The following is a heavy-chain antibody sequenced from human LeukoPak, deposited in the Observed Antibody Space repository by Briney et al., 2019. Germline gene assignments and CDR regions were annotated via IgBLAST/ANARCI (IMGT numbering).Heavy chain of an antibody. CDR2: INTDGTRT. D-gene: IGHD5-18*01. Sequence: GGSLRLSCAASGFTFKNNWMHWVRQAPGKGRMWVSRINTDGTRTTYADSVRGRFTISRDNAKSTLYLQMSSLKAEDTPVYYCARIIGYSNQFAYWGQGTLVTVSS. CDR3: ARIIGYSNQFAY. V-gene: IGHV3-74*01. CDR1: GFTFKNNW. J-gene: IGHJ4*02.